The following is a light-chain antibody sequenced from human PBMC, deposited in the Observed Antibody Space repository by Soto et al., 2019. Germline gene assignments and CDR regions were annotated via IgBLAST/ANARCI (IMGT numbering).Light chain of an antibody. V-gene: IGKV1-39*01. CDR2: DAS. CDR1: QSISTY. CDR3: QQTYMDPIT. Sequence: DIQMTQSPSSLSASVGNRVTITCRASQSISTYLNWYQKKPGKAPNLLIYDASRLQSGVPSRFSGSGGGTDFTLSTSSLQPEDFATYFCQQTYMDPITFGQGTQLEI. J-gene: IGKJ5*01.